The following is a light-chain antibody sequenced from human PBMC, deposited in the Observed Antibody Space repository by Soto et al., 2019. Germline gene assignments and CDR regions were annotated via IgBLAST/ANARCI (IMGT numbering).Light chain of an antibody. V-gene: IGLV1-40*01. J-gene: IGLJ1*01. CDR1: STNIGAGYD. CDR3: QSYDSSLGAHNYV. Sequence: QSVLTQPPSVSGAPGQRVTISCTGSSTNIGAGYDVHWYQQLPGTAPRLLILGNSNRPSGVPDRFSGSKSGTSASLAITGLQADDEADYYCQSYDSSLGAHNYVFGTGTKLTVL. CDR2: GNS.